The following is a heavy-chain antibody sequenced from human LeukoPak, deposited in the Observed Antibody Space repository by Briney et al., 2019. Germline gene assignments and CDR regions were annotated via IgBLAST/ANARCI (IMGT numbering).Heavy chain of an antibody. Sequence: ASVKVSCKASGGTFSSYAVSWVRQAPGQGLEWKGGIIPIFGTANYAQKFQGRVTITADESTSTAYMELSSLRSEDTAVYYCARYDFWSGYYTPNNWFDPWGQGTLVTVSS. D-gene: IGHD3-3*01. CDR2: IIPIFGTA. CDR3: ARYDFWSGYYTPNNWFDP. CDR1: GGTFSSYA. V-gene: IGHV1-69*13. J-gene: IGHJ5*02.